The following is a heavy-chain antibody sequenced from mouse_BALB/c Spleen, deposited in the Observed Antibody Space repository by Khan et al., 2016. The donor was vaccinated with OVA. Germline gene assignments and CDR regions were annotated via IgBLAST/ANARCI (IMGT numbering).Heavy chain of an antibody. CDR3: ARGVLGLRTRFDY. Sequence: IQLVQSGPELVKPGASVKMSCKASGYTFTSYDMYWVKQKPGQGLEWIGYINPYNDYTKFNEKFKGKATLTSDTSSSTAYMELSSLTSEDSAVYYCARGVLGLRTRFDYWGQGTLVNVSA. D-gene: IGHD3-1*01. J-gene: IGHJ3*01. V-gene: IGHV1S136*01. CDR2: INPYNDYT. CDR1: GYTFTSYD.